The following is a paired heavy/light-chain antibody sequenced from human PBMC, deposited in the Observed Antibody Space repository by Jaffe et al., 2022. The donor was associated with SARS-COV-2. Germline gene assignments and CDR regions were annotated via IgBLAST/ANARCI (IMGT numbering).Light chain of an antibody. Sequence: DIQMTQSPSSLSASVGDRVTITCRASQNINTYLNWYQQKPGQAPKYLVYSASTLPTGVPSRFSGSGSGTDFTLTISSLQPEDFATYYCQESYSAVPTFGGGTKVETK. V-gene: IGKV1-39*01. CDR1: QNINTY. CDR3: QESYSAVPT. CDR2: SAS. J-gene: IGKJ4*01.
Heavy chain of an antibody. CDR1: GDSISSYY. Sequence: QVQLQESGPGLVRPSETLSLTCTVSGDSISSYYWSWIRQSPGKGLEWIGYIYYLGSTGYNPSLKSRVTISVDTFMNQISLDLSSVTAADTAVYYCARHYSHFEFWGQGTQVTVSS. D-gene: IGHD6-13*01. CDR3: ARHYSHFEF. CDR2: IYYLGST. V-gene: IGHV4-59*01. J-gene: IGHJ4*02.